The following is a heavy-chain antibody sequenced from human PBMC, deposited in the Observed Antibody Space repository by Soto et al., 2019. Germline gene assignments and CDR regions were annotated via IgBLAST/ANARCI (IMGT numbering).Heavy chain of an antibody. CDR2: ISSSSSYI. J-gene: IGHJ4*02. CDR3: ARDKGWIAARPFDY. CDR1: GFTFSSYS. Sequence: GGSLRLSCAASGFTFSSYSMNWVRQAPGKGLEWVSSISSSSSYIYYADSVKGRFTISRDNAKNSLYLQMNSLRAEDTAVYYCARDKGWIAARPFDYWGQGTLVTVSS. V-gene: IGHV3-21*01. D-gene: IGHD6-13*01.